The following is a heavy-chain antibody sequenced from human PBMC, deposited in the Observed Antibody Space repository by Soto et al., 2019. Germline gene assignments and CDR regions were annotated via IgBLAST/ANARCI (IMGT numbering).Heavy chain of an antibody. V-gene: IGHV3-23*01. Sequence: GGSLRLSCAASGFTFSSYAMSWVRQAPGKGLEWVSAISGSGGSTYYADSVKGRFTISRDNSKNTRYLQMNSLRAEDTAVYYCARRPDIVATNDYWGQGTLVTVSS. D-gene: IGHD5-12*01. CDR1: GFTFSSYA. CDR3: ARRPDIVATNDY. J-gene: IGHJ4*02. CDR2: ISGSGGST.